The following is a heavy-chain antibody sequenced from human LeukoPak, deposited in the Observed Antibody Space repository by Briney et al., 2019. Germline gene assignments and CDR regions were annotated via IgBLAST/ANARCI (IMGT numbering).Heavy chain of an antibody. CDR2: IWYDGSNR. J-gene: IGHJ6*02. Sequence: GGSLRLSCAASGFTFSSYGMHWVRQAPGKGLEWVAIIWYDGSNRYSADSVKGRFTISRDNSKNTLYLQMNSLRVEDTAVYYCARVPAAGTNYHYYGMDVWGQGTTVTVSS. V-gene: IGHV3-33*01. CDR1: GFTFSSYG. CDR3: ARVPAAGTNYHYYGMDV. D-gene: IGHD6-13*01.